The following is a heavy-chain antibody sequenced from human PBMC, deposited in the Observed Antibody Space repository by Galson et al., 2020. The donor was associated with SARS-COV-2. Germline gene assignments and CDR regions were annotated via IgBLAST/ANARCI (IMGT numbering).Heavy chain of an antibody. CDR3: ARVAPLWKRPHFYYSMDV. V-gene: IGHV3-7*03. CDR2: IKQDGSEK. CDR1: GVIFSNYW. J-gene: IGHJ6*03. D-gene: IGHD2-21*01. Sequence: GESLKISCAASGVIFSNYWMSWVRQAPGEGLEWVANIKQDGSEKYYVDSVKGRFTISRDNPKNSLYLQMNSLRAEDTAVYYCARVAPLWKRPHFYYSMDVWGKGTTVTVSS.